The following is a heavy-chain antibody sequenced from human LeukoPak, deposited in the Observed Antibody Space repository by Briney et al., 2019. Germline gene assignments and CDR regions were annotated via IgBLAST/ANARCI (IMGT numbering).Heavy chain of an antibody. CDR1: GYTFTGYY. V-gene: IGHV1-2*02. Sequence: ASVKVSRKASGYTFTGYYMHWVRQAPGQGLEWMGGINPNSGGTNYEQKFQGRVTMTRDTSTSTVYMELSSLRFEDTAVYYCARGAYAKEELAPPGWDDWGQGTLVTVSS. CDR3: ARGAYAKEELAPPGWDD. D-gene: IGHD1-26*01. J-gene: IGHJ4*02. CDR2: INPNSGGT.